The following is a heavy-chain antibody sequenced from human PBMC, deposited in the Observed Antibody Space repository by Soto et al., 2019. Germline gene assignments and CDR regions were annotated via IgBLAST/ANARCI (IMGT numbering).Heavy chain of an antibody. D-gene: IGHD5-12*01. Sequence: PGGSLRLSCAASGFVFSDYGMHWVRQAPGKGLEWVALITNDGNNEYYRESVKGRFSISRDNSNNTLYLQMNSLRAEDTAVYYCARASGYSGYDGSDYWGQGTLVTVSS. CDR2: ITNDGNNE. J-gene: IGHJ4*02. V-gene: IGHV3-33*08. CDR3: ARASGYSGYDGSDY. CDR1: GFVFSDYG.